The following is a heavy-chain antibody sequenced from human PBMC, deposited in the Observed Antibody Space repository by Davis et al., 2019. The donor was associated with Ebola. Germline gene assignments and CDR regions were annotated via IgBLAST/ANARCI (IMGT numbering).Heavy chain of an antibody. J-gene: IGHJ4*02. CDR2: IIPIFGTA. Sequence: SVKVSCKASGGTFSSYAISWVRQAPGQGLEWMGGIIPIFGTANYAQKFQGRVTITADKSTSTAYMELSSLRSEDTAVYYCARGRWNYAMDYWGLGTLVIVSS. CDR1: GGTFSSYA. V-gene: IGHV1-69*06. D-gene: IGHD1-7*01. CDR3: ARGRWNYAMDY.